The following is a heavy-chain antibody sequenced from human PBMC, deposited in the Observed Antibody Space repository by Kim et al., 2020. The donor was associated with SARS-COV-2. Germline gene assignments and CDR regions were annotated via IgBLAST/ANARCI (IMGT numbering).Heavy chain of an antibody. CDR1: GGTFNSYS. Sequence: SVKVSCKASGGTFNSYSISWVRQAPGQGLEWMGGIIPVFGSPKYSQKFEARVTITADESTSTAYMQLRSLKSDDTAVYYCASREITDYSFDYWGQGTLVTVSS. CDR2: IIPVFGSP. J-gene: IGHJ4*02. CDR3: ASREITDYSFDY. D-gene: IGHD4-4*01. V-gene: IGHV1-69*13.